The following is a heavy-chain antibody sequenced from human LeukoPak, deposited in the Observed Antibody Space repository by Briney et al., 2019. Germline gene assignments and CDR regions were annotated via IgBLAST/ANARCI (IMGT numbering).Heavy chain of an antibody. CDR2: IKQDGSEK. CDR3: ARDQTTVGLDF. CDR1: GFTFSSHW. D-gene: IGHD4-23*01. V-gene: IGHV3-7*03. Sequence: GGSLRLSCGASGFTFSSHWMSWVRQVPGKGLEWVANIKQDGSEKYYVDSVEGRFTISRDNAKNSLYLLMNSLRAEDTAVYFCARDQTTVGLDFWGQGTLVSVSS. J-gene: IGHJ4*02.